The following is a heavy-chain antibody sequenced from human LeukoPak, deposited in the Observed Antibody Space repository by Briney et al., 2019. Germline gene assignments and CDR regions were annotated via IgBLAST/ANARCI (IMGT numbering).Heavy chain of an antibody. V-gene: IGHV3-9*01. Sequence: GRSLRLSCAASGFNFDDAAMHWVRQAPGKGLEWISGISWNSGTIGYAASVKGRFTISRDNGKNSLYLQMNSLRAEDTAFYYCVKDRLAYYDSSGYTFDYWGRGTLVTVSS. D-gene: IGHD3-22*01. CDR3: VKDRLAYYDSSGYTFDY. CDR2: ISWNSGTI. J-gene: IGHJ4*02. CDR1: GFNFDDAA.